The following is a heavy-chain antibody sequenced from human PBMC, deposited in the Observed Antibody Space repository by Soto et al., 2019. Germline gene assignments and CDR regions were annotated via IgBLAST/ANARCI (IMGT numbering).Heavy chain of an antibody. CDR1: GYTVTGYY. CDR2: INPNSGDT. CDR3: ARDPTSDCSSWYDY. J-gene: IGHJ4*02. V-gene: IGHV1-2*04. D-gene: IGHD6-13*01. Sequence: ASVEVSCKASGYTVTGYYIHWVRQDPGQGREWMGWINPNSGDTNYAQEFQGWVTMTRDTSIRTAYMELSRLRSDATAVYYCARDPTSDCSSWYDYLRQLTLVTVAS.